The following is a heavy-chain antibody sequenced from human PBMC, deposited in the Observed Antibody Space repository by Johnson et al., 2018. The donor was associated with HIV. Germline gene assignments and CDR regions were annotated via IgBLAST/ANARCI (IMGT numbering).Heavy chain of an antibody. CDR3: ARDLRFNRTVQGLIIISGAFDM. V-gene: IGHV3-66*02. D-gene: IGHD3-10*01. CDR2: IYSGGST. CDR1: GFTVSSNY. J-gene: IGHJ3*02. Sequence: VQLVESGGGLVQPGGSLRLSCAASGFTVSSNYMSWVRQAPGKGLEWVSVIYSGGSTYYADSVKGRFTISKDNSKNTLYLQMNRLRAEDTAVYSCARDLRFNRTVQGLIIISGAFDMWGHGTLVTVSS.